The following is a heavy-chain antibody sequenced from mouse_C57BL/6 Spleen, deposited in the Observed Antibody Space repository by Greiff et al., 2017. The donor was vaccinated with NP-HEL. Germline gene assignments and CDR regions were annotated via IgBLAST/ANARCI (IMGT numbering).Heavy chain of an antibody. CDR1: GYTFTSYG. J-gene: IGHJ4*01. CDR2: IYPRSGNT. V-gene: IGHV1-81*01. D-gene: IGHD2-3*01. CDR3: AREGDDGYYDAMDY. Sequence: VKLMESGAELARPGASVKLSCKASGYTFTSYGISWVKQRTGQGLEWIGEIYPRSGNTYYNEKFKGKATLTADKSSSTAYMELRSLTSEDSAVYFCAREGDDGYYDAMDYWGQGTSVTVSS.